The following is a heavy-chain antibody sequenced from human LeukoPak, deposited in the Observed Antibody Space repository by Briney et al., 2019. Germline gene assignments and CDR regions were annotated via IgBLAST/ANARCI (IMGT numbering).Heavy chain of an antibody. CDR3: ARTYSGSYYPFDY. D-gene: IGHD1-26*01. V-gene: IGHV4-59*01. CDR2: IYYSGST. Sequence: PSQTLSLTCTLAGGSISSYYSSWIRHPPGKGREWIGYIYYSGSTNYNPYLKSRVTISVDTSKNQFSLKMSSVTAADTAVYYCARTYSGSYYPFDYWGKGTLVTVSS. CDR1: GGSISSYY. J-gene: IGHJ4*02.